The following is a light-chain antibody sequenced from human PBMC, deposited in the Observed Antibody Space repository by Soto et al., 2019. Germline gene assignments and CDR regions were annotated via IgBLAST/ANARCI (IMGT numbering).Light chain of an antibody. J-gene: IGLJ3*02. CDR3: SAYTCSSTPLV. Sequence: QSALTQPASVSGSPGQSITISCTGTSSDVGGSNYVSWYQQHPGKAPKLMIYDVTNRPSGVSNRFSGSKSGNTASLTISGLQAEDEADYYCSAYTCSSTPLVFGGGTKLTVL. V-gene: IGLV2-14*01. CDR2: DVT. CDR1: SSDVGGSNY.